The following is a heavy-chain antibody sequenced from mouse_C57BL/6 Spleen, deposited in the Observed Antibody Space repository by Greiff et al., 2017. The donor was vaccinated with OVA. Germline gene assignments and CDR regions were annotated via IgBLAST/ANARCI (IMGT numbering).Heavy chain of an antibody. CDR1: GFNIKNTY. Sequence: EVQLQQSVAELVRPGASVKLSCTASGFNIKNTYMHWVKQRPEQGLERIGRIDPANGNTKYAPKFQGKATITADTSSNTAYLQLSSLTSEDTASYSCASKNIEYDGNAKDYWGQRHSVSGAS. V-gene: IGHV14-3*01. D-gene: IGHD2-4*01. CDR2: IDPANGNT. CDR3: ASKNIEYDGNAKDY. J-gene: IGHJ4*01.